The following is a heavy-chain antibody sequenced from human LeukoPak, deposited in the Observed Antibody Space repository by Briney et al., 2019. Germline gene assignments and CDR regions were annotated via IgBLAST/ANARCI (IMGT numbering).Heavy chain of an antibody. D-gene: IGHD6-13*01. J-gene: IGHJ4*02. V-gene: IGHV1-2*06. CDR1: GYTFTGYY. CDR2: INPNSGGT. Sequence: ASVKVSCKASGYTFTGYYMHWVRQAPGQGLEWMGLINPNSGGTNYAQKFQGRVTMTRDTSISTAYMELSRLRSDDTAAYYCARDRTRQLVRWGSSLDYWGQGTLVTVSS. CDR3: ARDRTRQLVRWGSSLDY.